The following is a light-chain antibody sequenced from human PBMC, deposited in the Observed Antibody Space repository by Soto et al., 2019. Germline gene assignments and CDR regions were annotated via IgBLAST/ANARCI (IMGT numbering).Light chain of an antibody. CDR1: QSVSSY. CDR2: DAS. J-gene: IGKJ3*01. Sequence: TVFRQSPYTLSLTPEERATLYCRASQSVSSYLAWYQQKPGQAPRLLIYDASNRATGIPARFSGSGSGTDFTLTISSLEPEDFAVYYCQQRSNWPGTFGPGTKVDIK. CDR3: QQRSNWPGT. V-gene: IGKV3-11*01.